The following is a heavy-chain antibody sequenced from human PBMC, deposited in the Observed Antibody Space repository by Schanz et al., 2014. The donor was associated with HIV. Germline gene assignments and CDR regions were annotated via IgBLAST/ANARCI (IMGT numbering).Heavy chain of an antibody. Sequence: VQLLQSGAEMKKPGASVKVSCKASGYTFTSYVISWVRQAPGQGLEWMGWISAYNGNIFYPKELRGRVTMTTDTSTTTASMELRSLTSDDTAVYFCARSNYDILRERAYYYYYGLDVWGQGTTVTVSS. V-gene: IGHV1-18*01. CDR3: ARSNYDILRERAYYYYYGLDV. CDR2: ISAYNGNI. J-gene: IGHJ6*02. CDR1: GYTFTSYV. D-gene: IGHD3-9*01.